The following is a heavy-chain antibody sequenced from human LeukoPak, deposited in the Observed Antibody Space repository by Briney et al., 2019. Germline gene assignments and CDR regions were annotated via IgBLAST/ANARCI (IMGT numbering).Heavy chain of an antibody. Sequence: SGPLSLTCTVSGSSIISGYYCGWVRQPPGKGLEWVGNIYHSVSTFYNPSLKSRVTISVDTSNNQFSLKLSSVTAADTDVYYCARGYSSSWYFNWFDPWGQGTLVTVSS. CDR1: GSSIISGYY. D-gene: IGHD6-13*01. J-gene: IGHJ5*02. CDR3: ARGYSSSWYFNWFDP. V-gene: IGHV4-38-2*02. CDR2: IYHSVST.